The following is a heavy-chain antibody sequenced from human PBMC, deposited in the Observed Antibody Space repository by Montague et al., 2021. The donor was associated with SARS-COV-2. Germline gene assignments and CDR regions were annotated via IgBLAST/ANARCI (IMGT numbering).Heavy chain of an antibody. V-gene: IGHV4-59*01. CDR3: ARVHYYTGYVDS. CDR2: IYYSGGT. D-gene: IGHD3-22*01. Sequence: SEALSLTCTVSGGSMRDYYWSWIRQPPGEGLEWIGYIYYSGGTDYNPSLNSRVTLSLDTSKNQFSLNLRSVTAADTAFYYCARVHYYTGYVDSWGQGT. CDR1: GGSMRDYY. J-gene: IGHJ4*02.